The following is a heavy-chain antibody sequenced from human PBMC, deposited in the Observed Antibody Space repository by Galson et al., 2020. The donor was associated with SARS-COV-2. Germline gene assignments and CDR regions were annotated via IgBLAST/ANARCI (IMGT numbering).Heavy chain of an antibody. D-gene: IGHD3-22*01. V-gene: IGHV3-30-3*01. J-gene: IGHJ4*02. CDR3: ASERYYYDSSGSLDY. CDR1: GFTFSSYA. CDR2: ISYDGSNK. Sequence: GESLKISCAASGFTFSSYAIHWVRQAPGKGLEWVAVISYDGSNKYYADSVKGRFTISRDNSKNTLYLQMNSLRAEDTAVYYCASERYYYDSSGSLDYWGQGTLVTVSS.